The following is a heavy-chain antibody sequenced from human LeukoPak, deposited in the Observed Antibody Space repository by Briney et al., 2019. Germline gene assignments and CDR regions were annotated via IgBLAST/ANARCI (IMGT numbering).Heavy chain of an antibody. V-gene: IGHV1-3*01. CDR1: GYIFTTYA. D-gene: IGHD2-21*02. Sequence: ASVKVSCKASGYIFTTYAMHWVRQAPGQSLEGLGGTNPAKVNTKYSQKFQGRVTITRDTSASTAYMELSSLRSEDTAVYYCARDRLAYCGGDCYSHLNWFDPWGQGTLVTISS. J-gene: IGHJ5*02. CDR3: ARDRLAYCGGDCYSHLNWFDP. CDR2: TNPAKVNT.